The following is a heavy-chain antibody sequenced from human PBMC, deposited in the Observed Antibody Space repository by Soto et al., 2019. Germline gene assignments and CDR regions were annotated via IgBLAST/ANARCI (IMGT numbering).Heavy chain of an antibody. CDR1: GGSINDYY. J-gene: IGHJ4*02. Sequence: ASETLSLTCTASGGSINDYYWGWTRQPTGKGLEWIGRIYTSGSTDYNPSLKSRVTISIDTSKNQFYLKVTSMTAADTAVYYCARERREEIHDGYDLDCWGQGTLVTVSS. D-gene: IGHD5-12*01. CDR2: IYTSGST. V-gene: IGHV4-4*07. CDR3: ARERREEIHDGYDLDC.